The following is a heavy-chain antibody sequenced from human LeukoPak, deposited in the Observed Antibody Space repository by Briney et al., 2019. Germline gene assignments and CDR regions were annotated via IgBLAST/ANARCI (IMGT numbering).Heavy chain of an antibody. CDR3: AKDRGWFGGSLANFDD. CDR1: GFTFSSYA. V-gene: IGHV3-23*01. CDR2: ISGSGGSI. Sequence: GGSLRLSCAASGFTFSSYAMSWVRQAPGKGLEWVSAISGSGGSIYYADSVKGRFTISRDNSKNTLFLQMNSLRAEDTAVYYCAKDRGWFGGSLANFDDWGQGTLVTVSS. D-gene: IGHD3-10*01. J-gene: IGHJ4*02.